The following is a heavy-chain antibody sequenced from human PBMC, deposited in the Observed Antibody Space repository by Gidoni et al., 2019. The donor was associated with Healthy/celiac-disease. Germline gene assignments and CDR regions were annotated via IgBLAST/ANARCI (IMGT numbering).Heavy chain of an antibody. Sequence: QLQLVESGGGVVQPGRSLRLPCAASGFTFSSYGMHWVRQAPGKGLEWVAVISYDGSNKYYADSVKGRFTISRDNSKNTLYLQMNSLRAEDTAVYYCAKVGVVTVDYWGQGTLVTVSS. D-gene: IGHD3-3*01. CDR2: ISYDGSNK. J-gene: IGHJ4*02. CDR1: GFTFSSYG. CDR3: AKVGVVTVDY. V-gene: IGHV3-30*18.